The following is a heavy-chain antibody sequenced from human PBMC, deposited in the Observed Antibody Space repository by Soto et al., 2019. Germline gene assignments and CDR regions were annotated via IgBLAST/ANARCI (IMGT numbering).Heavy chain of an antibody. Sequence: QVHLQESGPGLVKPSGTLSLTCAVSGASISGGSWWSWVRQPPGKGLEWIGEIFHDGSTNYNPSLKSRVTMSVDKSKNYFSLELTSVTAADTALYYCARDEYNDSSDWGQGTLVTVSS. D-gene: IGHD1-1*01. V-gene: IGHV4-4*02. CDR1: GASISGGSW. J-gene: IGHJ4*02. CDR3: ARDEYNDSSD. CDR2: IFHDGST.